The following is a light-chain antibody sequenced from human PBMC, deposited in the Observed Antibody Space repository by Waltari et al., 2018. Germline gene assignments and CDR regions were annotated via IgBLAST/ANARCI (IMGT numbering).Light chain of an antibody. Sequence: SYELTQPPSVSVSPGQTASITCSGHQLGEQYSCWYQQKPGQSPVLVIYQDSKRPSGIPERFSGSNSGNTATLTISGTQAMDEADYYCQAWDSSTACYVFGTGTKVTVL. CDR1: QLGEQY. CDR3: QAWDSSTACYV. J-gene: IGLJ1*01. V-gene: IGLV3-1*01. CDR2: QDS.